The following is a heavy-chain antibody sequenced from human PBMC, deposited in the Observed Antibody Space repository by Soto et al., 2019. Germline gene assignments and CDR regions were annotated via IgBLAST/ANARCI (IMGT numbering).Heavy chain of an antibody. CDR3: ARDPNYYGSGSYSVGDAFDI. J-gene: IGHJ3*02. CDR2: IYYSGST. CDR1: GGSISSGGYY. D-gene: IGHD3-10*01. V-gene: IGHV4-31*03. Sequence: SETLSLTCTVSGGSISSGGYYWSWIRQHPGKGLEWIGYIYYSGSTYYNPSLKSRVTISVDTSKNQFSLKLSSVTAADTAVYYCARDPNYYGSGSYSVGDAFDIWGQGTMVTVSS.